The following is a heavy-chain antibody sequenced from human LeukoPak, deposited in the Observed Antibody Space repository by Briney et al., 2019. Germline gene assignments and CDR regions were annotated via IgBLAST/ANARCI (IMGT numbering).Heavy chain of an antibody. V-gene: IGHV4-59*11. CDR1: GASTASHY. J-gene: IGHJ4*02. CDR2: MFDTVST. Sequence: SETLSLTCTVSGASTASHYWTWLRQPPGKELEWIAYMFDTVSTKSNPSLKSRLTLSVDTSKKQLSLRLSSVTAADTAVYYCATIKRGSTYGYFDFWGQGIKVTVSS. D-gene: IGHD5-18*01. CDR3: ATIKRGSTYGYFDF.